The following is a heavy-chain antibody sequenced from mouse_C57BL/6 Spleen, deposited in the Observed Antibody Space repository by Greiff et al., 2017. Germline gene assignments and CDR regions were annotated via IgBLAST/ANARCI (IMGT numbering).Heavy chain of an antibody. J-gene: IGHJ4*01. Sequence: QVQLQQPGTELVKPGASVKLSCKASGYPFTSYWMHWVKPRPGQGLEWIGNINPSNGGTNYNEQFKSKAKLTVDKYSSTAYMQLRSLTSEDSSVYYCAVSLYYYAMDYWGQGTSVTVSS. D-gene: IGHD6-2*01. CDR3: AVSLYYYAMDY. CDR1: GYPFTSYW. CDR2: INPSNGGT. V-gene: IGHV1-53*01.